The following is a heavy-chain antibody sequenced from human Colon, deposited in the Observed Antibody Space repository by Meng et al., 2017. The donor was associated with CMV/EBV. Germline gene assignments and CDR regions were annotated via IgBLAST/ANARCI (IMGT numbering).Heavy chain of an antibody. CDR2: IYGSGRSS. J-gene: IGHJ6*02. V-gene: IGHV3-23*03. D-gene: IGHD3-3*01. CDR3: ANPRSGYFWSGQRLNYYYYGMDV. CDR1: GFTFDGYA. Sequence: GESLKISCAASGFTFDGYAMSWVRQAPGKGLEWVSVIYGSGRSSSSADSVKGRFSISRDNSKNTLYLQMSSLRAEDTAVYYCANPRSGYFWSGQRLNYYYYGMDVWGQGTTVTVSS.